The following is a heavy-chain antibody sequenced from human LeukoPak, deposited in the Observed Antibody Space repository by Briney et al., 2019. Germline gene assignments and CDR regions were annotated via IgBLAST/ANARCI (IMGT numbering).Heavy chain of an antibody. D-gene: IGHD6-6*01. V-gene: IGHV1-69*05. CDR1: GGTFSSYA. J-gene: IGHJ4*02. CDR2: IIPIFGTA. CDR3: ARGSGSSSGADY. Sequence: GASVKVSCKASGGTFSSYAISWVRQAPGQGLEWMGGIIPIFGTANYAQKFQGRVTITTDESTSTAYTELSSLRSEDTAVYYCARGSGSSSGADYWGQGTLVTVSS.